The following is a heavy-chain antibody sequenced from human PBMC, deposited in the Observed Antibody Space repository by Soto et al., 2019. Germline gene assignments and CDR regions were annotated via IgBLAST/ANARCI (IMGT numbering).Heavy chain of an antibody. Sequence: QVQLVQSGAEVKKPGASVKVSCKASGYTFTSYGISWVRQAPGQGLEWVGWVSAYNGNTNYAQKHQGRVTMTTDTSTSKAYMEVRSLGSDDTAVYYCASGWFGEFVYYFDYWGQGTLVTVSS. CDR3: ASGWFGEFVYYFDY. CDR2: VSAYNGNT. D-gene: IGHD3-10*01. CDR1: GYTFTSYG. V-gene: IGHV1-18*01. J-gene: IGHJ4*02.